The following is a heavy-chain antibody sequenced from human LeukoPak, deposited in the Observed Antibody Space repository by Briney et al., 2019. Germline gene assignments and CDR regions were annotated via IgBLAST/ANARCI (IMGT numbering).Heavy chain of an antibody. CDR1: GFTFSSYA. J-gene: IGHJ3*02. V-gene: IGHV3-23*01. CDR2: ISGSGGST. CDR3: AKETVVVVAATPSAFDI. Sequence: GGSLRLSCAASGFTFSSYAMSWVRQAPGKGLEWVSGISGSGGSTHYADSVKDRFTISRDNSKNTLYLQMNSLRAEDTAVYYCAKETVVVVAATPSAFDIWGQGTMVTVS. D-gene: IGHD2-15*01.